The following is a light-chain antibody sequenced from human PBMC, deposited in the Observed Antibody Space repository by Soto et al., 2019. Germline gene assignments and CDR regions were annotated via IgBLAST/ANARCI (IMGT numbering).Light chain of an antibody. V-gene: IGLV1-44*01. CDR1: SSNIGTYT. Sequence: QSVLTQPPSASGTPGQRVTISCSGGSSNIGTYTVNWYQQLPGMAPRLLMYTNNQRPSGVPDRFSGSKSGTSASLAISGLQFEDEADYYCAAWDDTLNVSVFGGGTQLTVL. J-gene: IGLJ7*01. CDR3: AAWDDTLNVSV. CDR2: TNN.